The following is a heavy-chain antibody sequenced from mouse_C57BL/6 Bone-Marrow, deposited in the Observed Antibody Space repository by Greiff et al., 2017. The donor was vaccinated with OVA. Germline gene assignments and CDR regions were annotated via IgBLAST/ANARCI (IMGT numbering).Heavy chain of an antibody. Sequence: QVQLQQPGAELVMPGASVKLSCKASGYTFTSYWMHWVKQRPGQGLEWIGEIDPSDSYTNYNQKFKGKSTLTVDKSSSTAYMQLSSLTSEDSAVYYCARGGIYGSNWYFDDWGTGTTVTVSS. J-gene: IGHJ1*03. CDR1: GYTFTSYW. V-gene: IGHV1-69*01. CDR3: ARGGIYGSNWYFDD. CDR2: IDPSDSYT. D-gene: IGHD2-2*01.